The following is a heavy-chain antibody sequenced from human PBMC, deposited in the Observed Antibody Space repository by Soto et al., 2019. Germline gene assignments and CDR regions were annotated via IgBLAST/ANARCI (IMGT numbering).Heavy chain of an antibody. V-gene: IGHV5-51*01. Sequence: PGESLKISCKGSGYSFTSYWIGWVRQMPGKGLEWMGIIYPGDSDTRYSPSFQGQVTISADKSISTAYLQWSSLKASDTAMYYCARQNRYDFWSGYYTSNWFDPWGQGTLVTVYS. D-gene: IGHD3-3*01. CDR2: IYPGDSDT. J-gene: IGHJ5*02. CDR1: GYSFTSYW. CDR3: ARQNRYDFWSGYYTSNWFDP.